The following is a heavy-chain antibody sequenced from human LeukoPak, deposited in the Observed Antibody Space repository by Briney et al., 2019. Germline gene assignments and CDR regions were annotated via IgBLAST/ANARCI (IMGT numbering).Heavy chain of an antibody. CDR1: GGSISSYY. CDR3: ATRGIAAALKYSDAFDI. V-gene: IGHV4-59*08. J-gene: IGHJ3*02. D-gene: IGHD6-13*01. CDR2: IYYSGST. Sequence: SETLSLTCTVSGGSISSYYWSWIRQPPGKGLEWIGYIYYSGSTNYNPSLKSRVTISVYTSKNQFSLKLSSVTAADTAVYFCATRGIAAALKYSDAFDIWGQGTMVTVSS.